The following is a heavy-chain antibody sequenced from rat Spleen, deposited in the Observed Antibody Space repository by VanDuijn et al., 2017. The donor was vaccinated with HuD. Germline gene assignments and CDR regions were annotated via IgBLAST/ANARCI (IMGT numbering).Heavy chain of an antibody. Sequence: EVQLVESGGGLVQPGSPLKLSCAASGFTFSNYGMAWVRQAPTKGLQWVATIRYDGTITYYRDSVKGRFTISRDNAKNTLYLQMDSLRSEDTATYYCAREADKPFHYFDYWGQGVMVTVSS. CDR2: IRYDGTIT. CDR1: GFTFSNYG. CDR3: AREADKPFHYFDY. V-gene: IGHV5-29*01. J-gene: IGHJ2*01. D-gene: IGHD1-6*01.